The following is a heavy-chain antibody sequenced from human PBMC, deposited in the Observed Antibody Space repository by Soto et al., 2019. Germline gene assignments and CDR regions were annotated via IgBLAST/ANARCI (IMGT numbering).Heavy chain of an antibody. Sequence: GGSLRLSCSASGFALSSHAMHWVRQAPGKGLEYVSAISSSGHSTYYADSVKGRFTISRDSSMNTLYLQMSSLRADDTAMYYCVTPRITIFGVVNGDFDYWGQGTLVTVSS. CDR3: VTPRITIFGVVNGDFDY. CDR2: ISSSGHST. V-gene: IGHV3-64D*08. J-gene: IGHJ4*02. D-gene: IGHD3-3*01. CDR1: GFALSSHA.